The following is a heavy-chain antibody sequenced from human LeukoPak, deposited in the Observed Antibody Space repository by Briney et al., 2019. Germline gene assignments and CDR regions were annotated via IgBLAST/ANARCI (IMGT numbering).Heavy chain of an antibody. V-gene: IGHV3-53*04. CDR3: ARAKYSSSWYGGGFDY. CDR2: IYSGGST. J-gene: IGHJ4*02. CDR1: GFTFSSYG. D-gene: IGHD6-13*01. Sequence: GGSLRLSCAASGFTFSSYGITWVRQAPGKGLEWVSVIYSGGSTYYADSVKGRFTISRHNSKNTLYLQMNSLRAEDTAVYYCARAKYSSSWYGGGFDYWGQGTLVTVSS.